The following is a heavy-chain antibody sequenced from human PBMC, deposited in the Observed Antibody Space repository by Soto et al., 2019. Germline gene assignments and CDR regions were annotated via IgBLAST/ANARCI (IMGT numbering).Heavy chain of an antibody. D-gene: IGHD3-10*01. CDR3: AKSPLWLGDNYYYGMEV. V-gene: IGHV3-23*01. CDR2: ISGSGGST. Sequence: GGSLRLSCAASGFTFSSYAMSWVRQAPGKGLEWVSAISGSGGSTYYADSVKGRFTISRDNSKNTLYLQMNSLRAEDTAVYYCAKSPLWLGDNYYYGMEVWGQGTTVTVS. J-gene: IGHJ6*02. CDR1: GFTFSSYA.